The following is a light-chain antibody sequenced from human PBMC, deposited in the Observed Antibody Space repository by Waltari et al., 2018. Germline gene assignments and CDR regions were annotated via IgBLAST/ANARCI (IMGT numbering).Light chain of an antibody. CDR1: QSISSW. Sequence: DIHMTQSPSTLSASVGDRVTITCRASQSISSWLAWYQEKPGKAPKLLIYKASNLESGVPSRFSGSGSGTEFTLTISSLQPDDFATYYCQQYNTYSVTFGQGTKVEIK. CDR3: QQYNTYSVT. CDR2: KAS. V-gene: IGKV1-5*03. J-gene: IGKJ1*01.